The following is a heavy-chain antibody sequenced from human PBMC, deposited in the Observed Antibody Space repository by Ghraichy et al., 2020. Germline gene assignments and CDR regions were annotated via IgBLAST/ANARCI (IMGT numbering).Heavy chain of an antibody. V-gene: IGHV3-43*01. Sequence: GGSLRLSCAASGFTFDDYTMHWVRQAPGKGLEWVSLISWDGGSTYYADSVKGRFTISRDNSKNSLYLQMNSLRTEDTALYYCAKDAKNYYDSSGSKGVGYYYYYMDVWGKGTTVTVSS. CDR3: AKDAKNYYDSSGSKGVGYYYYYMDV. J-gene: IGHJ6*03. CDR1: GFTFDDYT. CDR2: ISWDGGST. D-gene: IGHD3-22*01.